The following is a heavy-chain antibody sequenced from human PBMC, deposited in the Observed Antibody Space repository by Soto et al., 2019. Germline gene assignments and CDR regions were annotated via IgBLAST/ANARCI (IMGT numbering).Heavy chain of an antibody. V-gene: IGHV1-69*12. CDR2: LIPIFGTA. CDR1: GGTLTNYA. D-gene: IGHD4-4*01. J-gene: IGHJ3*02. Sequence: QVQLVQSGAEVKKPGSSVKVSCKASGGTLTNYAISWVRQAPGQGLEWIGGLIPIFGTANYAQNFQGRVTITADESTSTAYMELSSLRSEDPPVYYCAIGRDMTTIGSHVFDIWGQGTMVTVSS. CDR3: AIGRDMTTIGSHVFDI.